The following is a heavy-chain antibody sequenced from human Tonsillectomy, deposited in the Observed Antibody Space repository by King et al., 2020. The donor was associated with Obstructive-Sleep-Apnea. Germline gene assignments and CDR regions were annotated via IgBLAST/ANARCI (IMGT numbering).Heavy chain of an antibody. J-gene: IGHJ2*01. V-gene: IGHV2-26*01. CDR1: GFSLSNARMG. D-gene: IGHD5-18*01. CDR3: ARFTYGYSWYFDL. CDR2: IFSNDEK. Sequence: TLKESGPVLVKPTETLTLTCTVSGFSLSNARMGVSWIRQPPGKALEWLAHIFSNDEKSYRTSLKSRVTISKDTSKSQVDLTMTNMDPVDTATYYCARFTYGYSWYFDLWGRGTLVTVSS.